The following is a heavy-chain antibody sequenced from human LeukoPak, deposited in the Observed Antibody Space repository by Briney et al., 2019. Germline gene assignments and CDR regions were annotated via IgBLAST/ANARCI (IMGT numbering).Heavy chain of an antibody. V-gene: IGHV4-34*01. CDR2: INHSGST. CDR1: GGSFSGYY. Sequence: PSETLPFTCAVYGGSFSGYYWSWIRQPPGKGLEWIGEINHSGSTNYNPSLKSRVTISVDTSKNQFSLKLSSVTAADTAVYYCARGSIAARPVYFDYWGQGTLVTVSS. J-gene: IGHJ4*02. D-gene: IGHD6-6*01. CDR3: ARGSIAARPVYFDY.